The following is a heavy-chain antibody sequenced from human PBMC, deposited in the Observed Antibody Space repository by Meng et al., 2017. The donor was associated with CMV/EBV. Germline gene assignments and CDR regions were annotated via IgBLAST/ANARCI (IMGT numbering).Heavy chain of an antibody. J-gene: IGHJ4*02. CDR2: IWYDGSNK. D-gene: IGHD6-6*01. Sequence: GGSLRLSCAASGFTFSSYGMHWVRQAPGKGLEWVAVIWYDGSNKYYADSVKGRFTISRDNAKNSLYLQMNSLRAEDTAVYYCARGLAARPWDYWGQGTLVTVSS. CDR1: GFTFSSYG. V-gene: IGHV3-33*01. CDR3: ARGLAARPWDY.